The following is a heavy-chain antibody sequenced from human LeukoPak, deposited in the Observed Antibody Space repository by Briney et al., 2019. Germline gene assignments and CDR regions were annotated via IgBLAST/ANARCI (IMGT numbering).Heavy chain of an antibody. Sequence: PSETLSLTCTVSGGSISSYYWSWIRQPPGKGLEWIGYIYYSGSTNYNPSLKGRVTISVDTSKNQFSLKLNSVTAADTAVYYCAREVVATGYYFDYWGQGTLVTVSS. CDR2: IYYSGST. J-gene: IGHJ4*02. CDR1: GGSISSYY. CDR3: AREVVATGYYFDY. V-gene: IGHV4-59*01. D-gene: IGHD5-12*01.